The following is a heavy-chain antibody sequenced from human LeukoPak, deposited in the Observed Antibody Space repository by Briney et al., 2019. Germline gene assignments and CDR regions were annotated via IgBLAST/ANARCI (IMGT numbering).Heavy chain of an antibody. CDR3: ARGCSGGSCYSVGAFDI. J-gene: IGHJ3*02. CDR1: GYTLTELS. Sequence: ASVKVSCKVSGYTLTELSMHWVRQAPGQGLEWMGGIIPIFGTANYAQKFQGRVTITADESTSTAYMELSSLRSEDTAVYYCARGCSGGSCYSVGAFDIWGQGTMVTVSS. V-gene: IGHV1-69*13. D-gene: IGHD2-15*01. CDR2: IIPIFGTA.